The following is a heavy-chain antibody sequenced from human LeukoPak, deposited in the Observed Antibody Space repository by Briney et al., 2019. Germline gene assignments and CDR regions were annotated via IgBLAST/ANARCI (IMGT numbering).Heavy chain of an antibody. CDR3: ARSGITYYYDSPNWFDP. CDR2: IYPGDSDT. Sequence: GESLKISCKDSGYTFSSYWIGWVRQMPGKGLEWMGIIYPGDSDTRYSPSFQGQVTISADKSISTTYLQWSSLKASDTAMYYCARSGITYYYDSPNWFDPWGQGTLVTVSS. D-gene: IGHD3-22*01. J-gene: IGHJ5*02. V-gene: IGHV5-51*01. CDR1: GYTFSSYW.